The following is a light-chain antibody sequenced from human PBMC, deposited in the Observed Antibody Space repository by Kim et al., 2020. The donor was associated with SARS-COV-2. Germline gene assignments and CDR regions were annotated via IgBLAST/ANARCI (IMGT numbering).Light chain of an antibody. CDR1: QNLLYSSNNQNY. Sequence: DIVMTQSPDSLAVSLGERATINCKSSQNLLYSSNNQNYLAWYQQKPGQPPKLLIYWASTRESGVPDRFSGSGSGTDFTLTISSLQAEDVAIYYCQQYYSVPWTFGQGTEVEIK. CDR2: WAS. CDR3: QQYYSVPWT. V-gene: IGKV4-1*01. J-gene: IGKJ1*01.